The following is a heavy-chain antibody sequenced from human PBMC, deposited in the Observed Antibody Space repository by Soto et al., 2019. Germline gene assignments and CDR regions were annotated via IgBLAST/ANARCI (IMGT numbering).Heavy chain of an antibody. Sequence: SETLSLTCTVSGDSTSINYWSWIRQTPGKGLEWIGYVFYTGSTEYNPSLESRVTISIDTSKNQFSLKLTSVTAADTAVYYCARSLNHSGSYLFDSWGQGTQVTVS. D-gene: IGHD5-12*01. V-gene: IGHV4-59*08. J-gene: IGHJ4*02. CDR1: GDSTSINY. CDR2: VFYTGST. CDR3: ARSLNHSGSYLFDS.